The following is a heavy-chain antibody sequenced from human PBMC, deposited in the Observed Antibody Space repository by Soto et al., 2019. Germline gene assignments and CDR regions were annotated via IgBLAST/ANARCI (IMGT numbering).Heavy chain of an antibody. CDR3: ARDSYSSWPTTTGDY. V-gene: IGHV1-3*01. CDR2: INAGNGNT. CDR1: GYTFTSYA. J-gene: IGHJ4*02. D-gene: IGHD6-13*01. Sequence: GASVKVSCKASGYTFTSYAMHWVRQAPGQRLEWMGWINAGNGNTKYSQKFQGRVTITRDTSASTAYMELSSLRSEDTAVYYCARDSYSSWPTTTGDYWGQGTLVTVSS.